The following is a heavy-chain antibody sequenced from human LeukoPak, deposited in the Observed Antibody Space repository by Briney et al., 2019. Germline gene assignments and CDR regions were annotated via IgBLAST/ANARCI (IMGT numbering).Heavy chain of an antibody. J-gene: IGHJ4*02. D-gene: IGHD4-17*01. CDR1: GGSISSGGYS. CDR2: IYHSGST. V-gene: IGHV4-30-2*01. CDR3: ARDRDYGDYNTQDLFVY. Sequence: SETLSLTCAVSGGSISSGGYSWSWIRQPPGKGLEWIGYIYHSGSTYYNPSLKSRVTISVDRSKNQFSLKLSSVTAADTAVYYCARDRDYGDYNTQDLFVYWGQGTLVTVSS.